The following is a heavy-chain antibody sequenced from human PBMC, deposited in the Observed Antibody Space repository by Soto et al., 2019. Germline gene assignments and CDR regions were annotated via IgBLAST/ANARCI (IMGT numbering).Heavy chain of an antibody. V-gene: IGHV4-30-4*01. Sequence: PSETLSLTCTVSGGSISGGDYYWSWIRQPPGKGLEWIGYIYYSGSTYYNPSLKSRVTISVDTSKNQFSLKLSSVTAADTAVYYCARLSGYSSGWYLGYWGQGTLVTVSS. D-gene: IGHD6-19*01. CDR3: ARLSGYSSGWYLGY. CDR2: IYYSGST. CDR1: GGSISGGDYY. J-gene: IGHJ4*02.